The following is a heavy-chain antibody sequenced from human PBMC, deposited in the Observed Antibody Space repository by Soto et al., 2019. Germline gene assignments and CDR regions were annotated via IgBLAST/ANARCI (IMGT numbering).Heavy chain of an antibody. Sequence: ASVKVSCKVSGYTLTELSMHWVRQAPGKGLEWMGGFDPEDGETIYAQKFQGRVTMTEDTSTDTAYMELSSLRSEDTAVYYCATDLAGIASACMTPTDVFDICAQGTMVTVS. CDR3: ATDLAGIASACMTPTDVFDI. CDR2: FDPEDGET. D-gene: IGHD6-13*01. V-gene: IGHV1-24*01. CDR1: GYTLTELS. J-gene: IGHJ3*02.